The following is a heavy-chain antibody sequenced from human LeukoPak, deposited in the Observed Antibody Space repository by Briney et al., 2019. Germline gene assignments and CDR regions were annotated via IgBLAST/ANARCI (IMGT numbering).Heavy chain of an antibody. Sequence: PRGSLRLSCAASGFTFSNYWMSWVRQAPGKGLEWVANIKQGGSEKYYADSVKGRFTISRDNAKSSLYLQLNSLRVEDTAVYHCASAQTFDYWGQGTLVSVP. CDR1: GFTFSNYW. J-gene: IGHJ4*02. V-gene: IGHV3-7*05. CDR2: IKQGGSEK. CDR3: ASAQTFDY.